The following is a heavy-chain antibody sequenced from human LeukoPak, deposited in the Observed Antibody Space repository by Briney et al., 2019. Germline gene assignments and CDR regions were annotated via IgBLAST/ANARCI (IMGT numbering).Heavy chain of an antibody. J-gene: IGHJ2*01. CDR1: GGSFSGYY. CDR3: ARGRIDYGVGS. D-gene: IGHD4-17*01. Sequence: SEILSLTCAVYGGSFSGYYWSWIRQPPGKGLEWIGEINHSGSTNYNPSLKSRVTISVDTSKNQFSLKLSSVTAADTAVYYCARGRIDYGVGSWGRGTLVTVSS. CDR2: INHSGST. V-gene: IGHV4-34*01.